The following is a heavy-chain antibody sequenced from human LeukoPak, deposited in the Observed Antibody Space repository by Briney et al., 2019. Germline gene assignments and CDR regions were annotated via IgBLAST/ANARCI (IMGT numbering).Heavy chain of an antibody. CDR2: IYSGGST. Sequence: GGSLRLSCAASGFTVSSNYMSWVRQAPGKGLEWVSVIYSGGSTYYADSVKGRLTISRDNSKNTLYLQMNSLRAEDTAVYYCARGENYYGMDVWGQGTTVTVSS. V-gene: IGHV3-66*01. J-gene: IGHJ6*02. CDR1: GFTVSSNY. CDR3: ARGENYYGMDV.